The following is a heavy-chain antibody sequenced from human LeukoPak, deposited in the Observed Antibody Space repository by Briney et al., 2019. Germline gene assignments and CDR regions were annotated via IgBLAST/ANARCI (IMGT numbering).Heavy chain of an antibody. CDR2: IYTDGST. CDR1: GFTVSSHY. V-gene: IGHV3-66*01. J-gene: IGHJ4*02. Sequence: GGSLRLSCVASGFTVSSHYMSWVRQAPGKGLEWVSAIYTDGSTYYAGSVEGRFTISRDNSENTLYLQMNSLRVEDTAEYYCARDRPAGGVGDFDHWGQGTLVTVSS. D-gene: IGHD3-16*01. CDR3: ARDRPAGGVGDFDH.